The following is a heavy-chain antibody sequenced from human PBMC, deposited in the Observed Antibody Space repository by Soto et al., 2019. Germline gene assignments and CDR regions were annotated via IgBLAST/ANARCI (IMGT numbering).Heavy chain of an antibody. V-gene: IGHV3-23*01. J-gene: IGHJ4*02. Sequence: GGSLRLSCAASGFTFSSYSMSWVRQAPGKGLEWVSAISGSGGSTYYADSVKGRFTISRDNSKNTLYLQMNSLRAEDTAVYYCANQPPRDYYDSIADYWGQGTLVTVSS. CDR1: GFTFSSYS. CDR2: ISGSGGST. CDR3: ANQPPRDYYDSIADY. D-gene: IGHD3-22*01.